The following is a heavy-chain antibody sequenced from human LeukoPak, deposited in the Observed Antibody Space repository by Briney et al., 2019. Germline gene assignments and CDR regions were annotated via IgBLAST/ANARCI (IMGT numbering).Heavy chain of an antibody. CDR2: VYYSGST. V-gene: IGHV4-61*01. D-gene: IGHD2/OR15-2a*01. CDR3: ARTSTTYYFDY. CDR1: GGSISSSSYY. Sequence: PSETLSLTCTVSGGSISSSSYYWSWIRQPPGKGLEWIGYVYYSGSTNYNPSLKSRVTISIDTSKDQFSLKLSSVTAADTAVYYCARTSTTYYFDYWGQGSLVTVSS. J-gene: IGHJ4*02.